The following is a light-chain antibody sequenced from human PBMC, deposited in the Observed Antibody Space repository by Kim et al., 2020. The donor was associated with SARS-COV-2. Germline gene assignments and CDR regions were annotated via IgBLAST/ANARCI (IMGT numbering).Light chain of an antibody. J-gene: IGLJ1*01. CDR3: SSYAGSNTFV. CDR2: EVT. V-gene: IGLV2-8*01. CDR1: SSDVGGYNC. Sequence: GQSVTISCTGSSSDVGGYNCVSWYQHHPGKAPKLIIYEVTKRPSRVPARFSGSKSGNTASLTVSGLQAEDEADYYCSSYAGSNTFVFGTGTKVTVL.